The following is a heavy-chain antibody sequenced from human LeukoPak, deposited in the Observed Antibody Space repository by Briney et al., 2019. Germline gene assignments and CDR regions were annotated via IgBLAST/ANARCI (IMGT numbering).Heavy chain of an antibody. Sequence: PSETLSLTCTVSGVSISSSNSYWGWIRQPPGKGLEWIGRIYTSGSTNYNPSLKSRVTMSVDTSKNQFSLKLSSVTAADTAVYYCARGGVAAGIDYWGQGTLVTVSS. D-gene: IGHD6-13*01. CDR1: GVSISSSNSY. CDR2: IYTSGST. CDR3: ARGGVAAGIDY. V-gene: IGHV4-61*05. J-gene: IGHJ4*02.